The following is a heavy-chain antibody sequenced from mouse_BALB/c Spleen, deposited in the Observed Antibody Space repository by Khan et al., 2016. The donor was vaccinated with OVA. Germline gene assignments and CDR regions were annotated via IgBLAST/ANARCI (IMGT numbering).Heavy chain of an antibody. J-gene: IGHJ2*01. D-gene: IGHD1-2*01. Sequence: EVQLQESGGGLVKPGGSLKLSCAASGFTFSSYAMSWVRQTPEKRLEWVATISSGGSYTYYPDSVKGRFTISRDNARNTLYVQMSSPRSEDTAIYYCARTAWGYFDYWGQGTTLTVSS. V-gene: IGHV5-9-3*01. CDR1: GFTFSSYA. CDR3: ARTAWGYFDY. CDR2: ISSGGSYT.